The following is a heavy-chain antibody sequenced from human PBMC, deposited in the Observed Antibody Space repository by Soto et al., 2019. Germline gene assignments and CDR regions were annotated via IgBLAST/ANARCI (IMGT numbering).Heavy chain of an antibody. CDR2: MDPNSGST. CDR3: ARERKFDFWRKGLDV. V-gene: IGHV1-8*01. J-gene: IGHJ6*02. CDR1: GYTFTSYD. Sequence: QAQLVQSGAEVKKPGASVKVSCKASGYTFTSYDINWVRQAPGQGLEWLGWMDPNSGSTGYAQNFQGRVTMTRNISINTAHMELSSLRSEDTAVYYCARERKFDFWRKGLDVWGQVNTVTVSS. D-gene: IGHD3-3*01.